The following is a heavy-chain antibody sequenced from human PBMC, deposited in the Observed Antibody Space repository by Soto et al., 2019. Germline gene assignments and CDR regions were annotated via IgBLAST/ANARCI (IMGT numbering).Heavy chain of an antibody. J-gene: IGHJ6*02. Sequence: TSETLSLTCTVSGGSISSSSYYWGWIRQPPGKGLEWIGSIYYSGSTYYNPSLKSRVTISVDTSKNQFSLKLSSVTAADTAVYYCARRVDYYYGMDVWGQGTTVTVSS. D-gene: IGHD2-15*01. CDR3: ARRVDYYYGMDV. CDR2: IYYSGST. V-gene: IGHV4-39*01. CDR1: GGSISSSSYY.